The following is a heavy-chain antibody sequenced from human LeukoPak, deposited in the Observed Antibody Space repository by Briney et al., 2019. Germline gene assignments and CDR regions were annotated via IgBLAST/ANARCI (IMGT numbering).Heavy chain of an antibody. CDR2: IYYSGST. CDR1: GGSISSGDYY. Sequence: SQTLSLTCTVSGGSISSGDYYWSWIRQPPGKGLEWIGYIYYSGSTYYNPSLKSRVTISVDTSKNQFSLKLSSVTAADTAVYYCARGYCSSTSCYTGYGMDVWGQGTTVTVSS. V-gene: IGHV4-30-4*01. D-gene: IGHD2-2*02. J-gene: IGHJ6*02. CDR3: ARGYCSSTSCYTGYGMDV.